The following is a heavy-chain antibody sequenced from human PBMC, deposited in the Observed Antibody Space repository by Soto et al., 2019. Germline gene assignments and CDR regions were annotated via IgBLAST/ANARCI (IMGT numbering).Heavy chain of an antibody. CDR1: GGSISSYY. Sequence: SETLSLTCTVSGGSISSYYWSWIRQPPGKGLEWIGYTYYSGSTNYNPSLKSRVTISVDTSKNQFSLKLSSVTAADTAVYYCARDRPRGRHYYYGMDVWGQGTTVTVSS. V-gene: IGHV4-59*01. D-gene: IGHD5-12*01. J-gene: IGHJ6*02. CDR3: ARDRPRGRHYYYGMDV. CDR2: TYYSGST.